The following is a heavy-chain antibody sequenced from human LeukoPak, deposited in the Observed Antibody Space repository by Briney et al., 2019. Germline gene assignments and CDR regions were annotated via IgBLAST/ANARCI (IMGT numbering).Heavy chain of an antibody. CDR1: GFTFDDYA. D-gene: IGHD1-26*01. Sequence: GGSLRLSCAASGFTFDDYAMHWVRQAPGKGLEWVPGISWNSGSIGYADSVKGRFTISRDNAKNSLYLQMNSLRAEDTAVYYCARDPYSGSYGNYYYYFMDVWGKGTTVTISS. J-gene: IGHJ6*03. V-gene: IGHV3-9*01. CDR3: ARDPYSGSYGNYYYYFMDV. CDR2: ISWNSGSI.